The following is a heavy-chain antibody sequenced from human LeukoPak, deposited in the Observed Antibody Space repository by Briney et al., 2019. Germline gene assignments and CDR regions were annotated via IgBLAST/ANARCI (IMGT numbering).Heavy chain of an antibody. CDR2: ISSSGSTI. Sequence: GGSLRLSCAASGFTFSDYYMSWIRQAPGKGLEWVSYISSSGSTIYYADSVKGRFTISRDNAKNSLYLQMNSLRAEDTAVYYCARDTLGYRIAARRNAFDIWGQGTMVTVSP. V-gene: IGHV3-11*04. J-gene: IGHJ3*02. D-gene: IGHD6-6*01. CDR1: GFTFSDYY. CDR3: ARDTLGYRIAARRNAFDI.